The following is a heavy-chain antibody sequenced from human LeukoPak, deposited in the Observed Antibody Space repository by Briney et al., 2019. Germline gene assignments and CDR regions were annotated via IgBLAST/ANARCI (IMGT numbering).Heavy chain of an antibody. V-gene: IGHV3-23*01. J-gene: IGHJ3*02. CDR3: AKDKPRIAVAADAFDI. Sequence: GGSLRLSCAAYAFTFSSYSMNWLRQAPGKGLEWVSAISGSGGSTYYADSVKGRFTISRDNSKNTLYLQKNSLRAEDTAVYYWAKDKPRIAVAADAFDIWGQGTMVTVSS. CDR1: AFTFSSYS. D-gene: IGHD6-19*01. CDR2: ISGSGGST.